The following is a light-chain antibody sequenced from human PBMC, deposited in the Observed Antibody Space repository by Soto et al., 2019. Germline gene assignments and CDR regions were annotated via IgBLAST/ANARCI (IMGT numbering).Light chain of an antibody. V-gene: IGKV3D-20*02. CDR1: PSVSSYS. CDR3: QQRYNWPIT. J-gene: IGKJ5*01. CDR2: GAS. Sequence: EIVWTQSPGTLSLSPGERVTLSCRASPSVSSYSLAWYQKKPGQAPRLLIYGASSRATDIPDRFSGSESGTDFNLTISSLEPEDFSVYDCQQRYNWPITFGQGTRLEIK.